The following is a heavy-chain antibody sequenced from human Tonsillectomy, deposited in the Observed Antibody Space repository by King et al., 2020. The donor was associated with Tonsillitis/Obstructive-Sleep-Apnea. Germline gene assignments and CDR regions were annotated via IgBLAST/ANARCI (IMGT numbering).Heavy chain of an antibody. CDR2: IEPSDSYT. J-gene: IGHJ4*02. Sequence: QLVQSGAEVKEPGESLRISCKGSGYTFTSYWISWVRQMPGKGLEWMGRIEPSDSYTNYSPSFQGPVTFSADMSISTAYLQWSSLKASDTAMYYCAILSVTTPRDYWGQGTLVTVSS. V-gene: IGHV5-10-1*03. D-gene: IGHD1-1*01. CDR3: AILSVTTPRDY. CDR1: GYTFTSYW.